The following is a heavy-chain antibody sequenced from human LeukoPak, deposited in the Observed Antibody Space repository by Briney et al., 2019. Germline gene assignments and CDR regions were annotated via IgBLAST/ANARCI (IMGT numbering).Heavy chain of an antibody. CDR2: IYYSGST. CDR3: ARVDGDSSPLIDY. Sequence: PSETLSLTCTVSGGSISGYYWSWIRQPPGKGLEWIGYIYYSGSTYYNPSLKSRVTISVDTSKNQFSLKLNFVTAADTAVYYCARVDGDSSPLIDYWGQGTLVTVSS. J-gene: IGHJ4*02. D-gene: IGHD4-17*01. V-gene: IGHV4-59*01. CDR1: GGSISGYY.